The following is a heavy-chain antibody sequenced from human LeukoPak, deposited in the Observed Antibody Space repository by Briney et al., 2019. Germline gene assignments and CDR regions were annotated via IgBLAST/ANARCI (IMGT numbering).Heavy chain of an antibody. CDR2: INPQSGAT. CDR3: ARAVYYDSNAYYFAD. Sequence: ASVKVSCKASGYTFTGYYIHWVRQAPGQGLEWMGWINPQSGATKPAQNFQGRVSVTRDTSIMTVHMELRRLRSDDTAFYFCARAVYYDSNAYYFADWGPGTLVTVSS. CDR1: GYTFTGYY. J-gene: IGHJ4*02. V-gene: IGHV1-2*02. D-gene: IGHD3-22*01.